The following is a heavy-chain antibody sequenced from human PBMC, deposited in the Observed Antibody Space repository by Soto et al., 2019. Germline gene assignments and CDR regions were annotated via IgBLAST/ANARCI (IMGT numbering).Heavy chain of an antibody. CDR1: GGSISSKSYS. Sequence: QLQLQESGPGLLKPSETLSLTCSVSGGSISSKSYSWGWIRQPPGKGLEWIGTFYYSENTYYNPSTNSRVTRSVDTSKIQFSLKLSSVTAADTAVYSCAKLAGYCSGNSCHGHYAMDVWGQGTTVTVSS. V-gene: IGHV4-39*01. CDR2: FYYSENT. D-gene: IGHD2-2*01. J-gene: IGHJ6*02. CDR3: AKLAGYCSGNSCHGHYAMDV.